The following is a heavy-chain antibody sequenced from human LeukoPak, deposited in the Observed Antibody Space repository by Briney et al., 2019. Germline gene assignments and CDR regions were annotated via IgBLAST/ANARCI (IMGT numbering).Heavy chain of an antibody. CDR1: GYTFTDYY. D-gene: IGHD1-26*01. Sequence: GASVKVSCRASGYTFTDYYMHWVRQAPGQGLEWMGRINPNSGDTNYAQKFQGRVTMTRDTSISTAYMELSRLRSDDTALYYCARARLGTTPFDGFNIWGQGTMVTVSS. J-gene: IGHJ3*02. CDR3: ARARLGTTPFDGFNI. V-gene: IGHV1-2*06. CDR2: INPNSGDT.